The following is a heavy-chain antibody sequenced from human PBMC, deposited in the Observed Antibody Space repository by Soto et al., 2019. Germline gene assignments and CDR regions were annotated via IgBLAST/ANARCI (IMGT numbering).Heavy chain of an antibody. D-gene: IGHD3-16*02. CDR1: GGSISSSSYY. CDR3: ARTLSSYYYYGMDV. CDR2: IYYSGST. V-gene: IGHV4-39*02. Sequence: QLQLQESGPGLVKPSETLSLTCTVSGGSISSSSYYWGWIRQPPGKGLEWIGSIYYSGSTYYNPSVKSRVTISVHTSKNHCSPKLSSVIAADTAVYYCARTLSSYYYYGMDVWGQGTTVTVSS. J-gene: IGHJ6*02.